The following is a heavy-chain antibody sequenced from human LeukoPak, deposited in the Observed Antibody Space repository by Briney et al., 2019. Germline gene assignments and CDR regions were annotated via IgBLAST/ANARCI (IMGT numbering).Heavy chain of an antibody. Sequence: GGSLRPSCAASGFTFSNAWMSWVRQAPGKGLEWVGRIKSKTDGGTTDYAAPVKGRLTISRDDSKNTLYLQMNSLKTEDTAVYYCTTDWSSITMVRGVMDVWGKGTTVTVSS. V-gene: IGHV3-15*01. CDR2: IKSKTDGGTT. CDR3: TTDWSSITMVRGVMDV. CDR1: GFTFSNAW. J-gene: IGHJ6*04. D-gene: IGHD3-10*01.